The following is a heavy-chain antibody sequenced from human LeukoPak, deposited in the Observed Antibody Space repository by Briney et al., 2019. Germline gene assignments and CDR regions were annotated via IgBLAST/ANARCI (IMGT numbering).Heavy chain of an antibody. D-gene: IGHD6-6*01. CDR1: GFTFDDYT. CDR3: AKDHSSSTMSSWFDP. CDR2: ISWDGGST. Sequence: GRSLRLSCPASGFTFDDYTMHWVRQAPGKGLEWVSLISWDGGSTYYAGSVKGRFTISRDNSKNSLYLQMNSLRTEDTALYYCAKDHSSSTMSSWFDPWGQGTLVTVSS. J-gene: IGHJ5*02. V-gene: IGHV3-43*01.